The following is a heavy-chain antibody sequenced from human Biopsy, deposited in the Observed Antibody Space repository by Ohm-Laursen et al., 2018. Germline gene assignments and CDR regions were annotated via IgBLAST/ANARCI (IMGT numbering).Heavy chain of an antibody. CDR2: IYPNNGAT. CDR1: ADSFVGYD. J-gene: IGHJ4*02. D-gene: IGHD3/OR15-3a*01. Sequence: SSVKVSCNAPADSFVGYDIHWVRQAPGQGLEWMGSIYPNNGATKNAQKFQGRVTMTRDKSINTAFMELKSLRSDDTAVYYCARDLVDWTVPSWGQGTLVIVSS. CDR3: ARDLVDWTVPS. V-gene: IGHV1-2*02.